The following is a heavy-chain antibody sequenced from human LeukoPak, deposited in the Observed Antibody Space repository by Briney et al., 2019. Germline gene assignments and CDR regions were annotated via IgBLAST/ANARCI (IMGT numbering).Heavy chain of an antibody. CDR3: ARGGAHDYGDRTRD. J-gene: IGHJ4*02. CDR2: IIPIFGTA. D-gene: IGHD4-17*01. Sequence: SVKVSCKASGGTFSSYAISWVRQAPGQGLEWMGGIIPIFGTANYAQKFQGRVTITTDESASTAYMELSSLRSEDTAVYYCARGGAHDYGDRTRDWGQGTLVTVSS. V-gene: IGHV1-69*05. CDR1: GGTFSSYA.